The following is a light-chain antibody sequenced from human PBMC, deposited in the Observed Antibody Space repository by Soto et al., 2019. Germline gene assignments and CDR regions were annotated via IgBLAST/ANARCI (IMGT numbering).Light chain of an antibody. CDR3: QQRSNWPPTWT. J-gene: IGKJ1*01. V-gene: IGKV3-11*01. CDR2: DAS. CDR1: QSVGSY. Sequence: EVVLTQSPATLSLSPGERATLSCRASQSVGSYLAWYQHKPGQPPRLLIYDASNRATGIPARFSGSGSGTEFTLTISSLEAEDFAVYYCQQRSNWPPTWTFGQGTKVEIK.